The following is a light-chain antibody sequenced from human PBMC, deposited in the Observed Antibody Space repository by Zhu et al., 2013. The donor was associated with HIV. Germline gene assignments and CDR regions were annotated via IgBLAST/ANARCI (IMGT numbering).Light chain of an antibody. V-gene: IGLV2-8*01. Sequence: QSALSQPPSASGSPGQSVTISCTGTSSDVGGYNYVSWYQQHPGKAPKVMIYEVTNRPSGVPDRFSGSKSGNTASLTISGLQAEDEGDYYCSSYTINTLQLFGGGTKVTVL. CDR3: SSYTINTLQL. J-gene: IGLJ3*02. CDR1: SSDVGGYNY. CDR2: EVT.